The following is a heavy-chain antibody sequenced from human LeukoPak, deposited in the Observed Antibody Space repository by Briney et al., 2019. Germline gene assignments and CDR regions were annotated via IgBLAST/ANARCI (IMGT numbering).Heavy chain of an antibody. CDR2: ISGSGGST. CDR3: ASDIVATSGDF. D-gene: IGHD5-12*01. Sequence: GGSLRLSCAASGFTFSSYAMTWVRQAPGKGLEWVSSISGSGGSTYYADSVKGRFTISRDNAKNALFLRMSSLRVEDTATYYCASDIVATSGDFWGQGTLVSVSS. J-gene: IGHJ4*02. V-gene: IGHV3-23*01. CDR1: GFTFSSYA.